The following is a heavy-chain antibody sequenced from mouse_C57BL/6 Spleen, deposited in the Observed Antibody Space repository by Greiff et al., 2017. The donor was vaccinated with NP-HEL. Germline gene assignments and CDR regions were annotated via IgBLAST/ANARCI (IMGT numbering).Heavy chain of an antibody. V-gene: IGHV5-16*01. CDR1: GFTFSDYY. J-gene: IGHJ1*03. CDR3: ARGGSRWYFDV. CDR2: INYDGSST. Sequence: EVKLVESEGGLVQPGSSMKLSCTASGFTFSDYYMAWVRQVPEKGLEWVANINYDGSSTYYLDSLKSRFIISRDNAKNILYLQMSSLKSEDTATYYCARGGSRWYFDVWGTGTTVTVSS. D-gene: IGHD1-1*01.